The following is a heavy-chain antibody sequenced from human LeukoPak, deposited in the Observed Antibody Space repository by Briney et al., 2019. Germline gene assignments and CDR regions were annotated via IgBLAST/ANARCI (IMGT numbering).Heavy chain of an antibody. J-gene: IGHJ4*02. Sequence: QPGRSLRLSCAASGFTFDDYAMHWVRQAPGKGLEWVSAISGSGGSTYYADSVKGRFTISRDNSKNTLYLQMNSLRAEDTAIYFCAKARSAYYFDYWGRGTLVTVSS. V-gene: IGHV3-23*01. CDR3: AKARSAYYFDY. CDR2: ISGSGGST. CDR1: GFTFDDYA.